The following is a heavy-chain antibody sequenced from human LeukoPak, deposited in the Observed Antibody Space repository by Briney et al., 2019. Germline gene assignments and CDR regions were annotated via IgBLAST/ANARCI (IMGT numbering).Heavy chain of an antibody. CDR3: AELGITMIGGV. Sequence: GGSLRLSCAASGFTFSSYEMNWVRQAPGKGLEWVSYISSSGSTIYYADSLKGRFTISRDNAKNSLYLQMNSLGAEDTAVYYCAELGITMIGGVWGKGTTVTISS. V-gene: IGHV3-48*03. D-gene: IGHD3-10*02. J-gene: IGHJ6*04. CDR1: GFTFSSYE. CDR2: ISSSGSTI.